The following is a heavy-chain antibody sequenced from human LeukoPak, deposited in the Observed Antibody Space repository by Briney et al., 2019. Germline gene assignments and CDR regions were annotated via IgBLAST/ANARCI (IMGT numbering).Heavy chain of an antibody. CDR2: ISYDGSNK. Sequence: GGSLRLSCAASGFTFSSYGMHWVRQAPGKGLEWVAVISYDGSNKYYADSVKGRFTISRDNSTNTLYLQMNSLRAEDTAVYYCASLCGYSAFDIWGQGTMVTVSS. V-gene: IGHV3-30*03. D-gene: IGHD5-12*01. J-gene: IGHJ3*02. CDR1: GFTFSSYG. CDR3: ASLCGYSAFDI.